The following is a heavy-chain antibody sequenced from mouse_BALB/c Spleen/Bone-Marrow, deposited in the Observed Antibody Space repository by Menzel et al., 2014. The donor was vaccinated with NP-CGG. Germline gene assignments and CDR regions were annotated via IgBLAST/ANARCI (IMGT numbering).Heavy chain of an antibody. J-gene: IGHJ1*01. V-gene: IGHV6-6*01. D-gene: IGHD2-1*01. CDR3: TRSYGKGNWYFDV. CDR1: GFTFSDAW. CDR2: IRSKANNHAT. Sequence: EVQGVESGGGLVQPGGSMKLSCAASGFTFSDAWMDRVRQSPEKGLEWDAEIRSKANNHATYYAESVKGRFTISRDDSKSSVYLQMNSLRAEDTGIYYCTRSYGKGNWYFDVWGAGTTVTVSS.